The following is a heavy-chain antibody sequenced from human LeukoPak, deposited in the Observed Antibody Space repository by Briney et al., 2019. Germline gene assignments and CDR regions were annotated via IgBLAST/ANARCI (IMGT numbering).Heavy chain of an antibody. CDR2: ISYDGSNE. J-gene: IGHJ3*02. CDR1: GFTFSSYV. Sequence: PGGSLRLSCAASGFTFSSYVMHWVRQAPGKGLEWVAIISYDGSNEYYADSVKGRFTISRDNSKNTLYLQMNSLRAEDTAVYYCAKDHSSGYPEAFDIWGQGTMVTVSS. CDR3: AKDHSSGYPEAFDI. V-gene: IGHV3-30*04. D-gene: IGHD3-10*01.